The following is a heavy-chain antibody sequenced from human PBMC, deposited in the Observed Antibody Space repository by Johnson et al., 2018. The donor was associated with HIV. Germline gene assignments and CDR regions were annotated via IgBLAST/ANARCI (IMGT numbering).Heavy chain of an antibody. CDR2: ISFDGSTI. D-gene: IGHD3-10*01. Sequence: QVQLVESWGGVVQPGRSLRLSCAASGFTFRSYIMHWVRQAPGEGLEWVAVISFDGSTIYYANSVEGRFTISRDNSRDTLSLQMNSLRVEDTALYYCARDRLLWFRELWPHDAFDIWGQGTMVTVSS. V-gene: IGHV3-30-3*01. CDR3: ARDRLLWFRELWPHDAFDI. J-gene: IGHJ3*02. CDR1: GFTFRSYI.